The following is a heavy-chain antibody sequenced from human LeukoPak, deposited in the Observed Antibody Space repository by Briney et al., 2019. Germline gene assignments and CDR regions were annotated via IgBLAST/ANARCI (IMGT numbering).Heavy chain of an antibody. V-gene: IGHV1-2*02. J-gene: IGHJ4*02. Sequence: ASVKVSCKASGYTFTGYFMHWVRQAPGQGLEWMGWINPNSGGTNYAQKLQGRVTMTTDTSTSTAYMELRSLRSDDTAVYYCARVGAEVGAKRAPDYWGQGTLVTVSS. CDR2: INPNSGGT. CDR3: ARVGAEVGAKRAPDY. CDR1: GYTFTGYF. D-gene: IGHD1-26*01.